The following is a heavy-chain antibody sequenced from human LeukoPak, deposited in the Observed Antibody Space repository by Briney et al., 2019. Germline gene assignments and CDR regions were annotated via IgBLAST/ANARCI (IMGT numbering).Heavy chain of an antibody. CDR1: GFSFSSFG. Sequence: SGGSLRLSCAASGFSFSSFGISWVRQAPGKGLEWLASIKHGGNEIYYVDSVKGRFTVSRDNAKNSVYLQMNSLRAEDTAVYYCARVVRSSWFYYYYMDVWGKGTTVTVSS. CDR2: IKHGGNEI. V-gene: IGHV3-7*01. D-gene: IGHD6-13*01. CDR3: ARVVRSSWFYYYYMDV. J-gene: IGHJ6*03.